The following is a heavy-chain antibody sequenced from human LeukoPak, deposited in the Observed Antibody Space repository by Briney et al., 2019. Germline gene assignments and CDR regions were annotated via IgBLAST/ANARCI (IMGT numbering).Heavy chain of an antibody. J-gene: IGHJ4*02. V-gene: IGHV3-49*04. CDR1: GFTFGGYA. Sequence: GGSLRLSCTASGFTFGGYAMTWVRQASGKGLEWVGFIRSKAYGGTTEYAASVKGRFTISRDDSKSIAYLQMNSLKTEDTAVYYCTRDQTPYYWGQGTLVTVSS. CDR2: IRSKAYGGTT. CDR3: TRDQTPYY.